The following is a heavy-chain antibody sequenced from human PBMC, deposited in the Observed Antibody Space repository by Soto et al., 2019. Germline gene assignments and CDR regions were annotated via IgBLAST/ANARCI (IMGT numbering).Heavy chain of an antibody. CDR1: GYTFTSYD. CDR2: MNPNSGNT. V-gene: IGHV1-8*01. CDR3: ARRDMVWFGELAYYYYGMDV. J-gene: IGHJ6*02. D-gene: IGHD3-10*01. Sequence: QVQLVQSGAEVKKPGASVKVSCKASGYTFTSYDINWVRQATGQGLEWMGWMNPNSGNTGYAQKFQGRVTMTRNTSISTAYRELSSLRSEDTAVYYCARRDMVWFGELAYYYYGMDVWGQGTTVTVSS.